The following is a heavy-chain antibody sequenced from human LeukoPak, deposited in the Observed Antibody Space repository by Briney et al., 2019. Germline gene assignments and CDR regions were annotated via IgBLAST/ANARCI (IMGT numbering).Heavy chain of an antibody. D-gene: IGHD2-2*01. CDR1: GFTFSSYA. Sequence: PGGSLRLSCAASGFTFSSYAMSWVRQAPGKGLEWVSAISGSGGSTYYADSVKGRFTISRDNAKNSLYLQMNSLRAEDTAVYYCAIDIVVVPAAGMDVWGQGTTVTVSS. CDR3: AIDIVVVPAAGMDV. CDR2: ISGSGGST. J-gene: IGHJ6*02. V-gene: IGHV3-23*01.